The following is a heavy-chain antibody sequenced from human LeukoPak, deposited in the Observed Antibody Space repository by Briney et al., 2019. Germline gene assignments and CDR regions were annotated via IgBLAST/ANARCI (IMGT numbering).Heavy chain of an antibody. J-gene: IGHJ4*02. Sequence: GGSLRLSCAASGFTFSRFAMSWVRQAPGKGLEWVAVISYDGSNEYYADSVKGRFTISRDNSKNTLYLQMNSLRVEDTAVYYCAREPYSSGWYFSYYFDYWGQGTLVTVSS. CDR2: ISYDGSNE. D-gene: IGHD6-13*01. CDR1: GFTFSRFA. CDR3: AREPYSSGWYFSYYFDY. V-gene: IGHV3-30-3*01.